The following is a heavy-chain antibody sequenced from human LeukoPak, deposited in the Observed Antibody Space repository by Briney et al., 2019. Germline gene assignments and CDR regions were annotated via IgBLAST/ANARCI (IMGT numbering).Heavy chain of an antibody. D-gene: IGHD2-15*01. Sequence: ASVKVSCKASGYTFTGYYMHWVRQAPGQGLEWMGWINPNSGGTNYAQKLQGRVTMTTDTSTSTAYLELRSLRSDDTAVYYCAGANFGYCSGGSCYTYFYYWGQGTLVTVSS. CDR1: GYTFTGYY. CDR2: INPNSGGT. V-gene: IGHV1-2*02. J-gene: IGHJ4*02. CDR3: AGANFGYCSGGSCYTYFYY.